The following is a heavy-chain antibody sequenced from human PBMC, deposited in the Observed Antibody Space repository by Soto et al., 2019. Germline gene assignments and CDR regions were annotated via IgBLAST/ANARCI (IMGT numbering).Heavy chain of an antibody. CDR2: ISGDSNYI. D-gene: IGHD6-19*01. V-gene: IGHV3-21*01. CDR3: ARVPYGSGSAWYFDL. Sequence: ESGGGLVKPGGSLRLSCAASGFTFSSCSMNWVRQAPGKGLEWVSSISGDSNYIYDADSVKGRFTISRDNAKNSLYLHINSLRAEDTAVYYCARVPYGSGSAWYFDLWGRGTLVTVSS. CDR1: GFTFSSCS. J-gene: IGHJ2*01.